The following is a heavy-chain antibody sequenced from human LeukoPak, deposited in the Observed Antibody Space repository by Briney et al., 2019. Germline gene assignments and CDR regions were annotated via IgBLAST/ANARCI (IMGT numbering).Heavy chain of an antibody. J-gene: IGHJ5*02. D-gene: IGHD3-22*01. V-gene: IGHV4-30-4*01. Sequence: SETLSLICTVSGVSISSGDYYWRWIRKPPGKGLEWIGYMYYSGSTYYNPSLKSPATISVDTSKNQFSLKLSSVTAADTAVYYCARPYYYDSRIDHWGQGTLVTVSS. CDR2: MYYSGST. CDR3: ARPYYYDSRIDH. CDR1: GVSISSGDYY.